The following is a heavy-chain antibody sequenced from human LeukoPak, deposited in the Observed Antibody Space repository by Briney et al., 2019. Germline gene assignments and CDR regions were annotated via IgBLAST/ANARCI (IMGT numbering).Heavy chain of an antibody. Sequence: SETLSLTCTVSGGSISSSSYYWGWIRQPPGKGLEWIGSIYYSGNTYFNPSLKSRVTISVDTSKNQFALKLSSVTAADTAFYCCARHSNGYFDYWGQGTLVTVSS. V-gene: IGHV4-39*01. CDR2: IYYSGNT. D-gene: IGHD3-22*01. CDR1: GGSISSSSYY. CDR3: ARHSNGYFDY. J-gene: IGHJ4*02.